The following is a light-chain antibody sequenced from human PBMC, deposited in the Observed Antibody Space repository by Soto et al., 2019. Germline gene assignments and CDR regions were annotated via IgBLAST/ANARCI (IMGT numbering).Light chain of an antibody. V-gene: IGKV3-11*01. CDR3: QQRSNWPLT. CDR1: QSVSSY. J-gene: IGKJ4*01. CDR2: DAF. Sequence: MVSTQSPATLSLSPGKRGTLSCRASQSVSSYLAWYQQKPGQAPRLLIYDAFNRATGIPARFSGSGSGTDFTLTISSLEPEDFAVYYCQQRSNWPLTFGGGTKVDI.